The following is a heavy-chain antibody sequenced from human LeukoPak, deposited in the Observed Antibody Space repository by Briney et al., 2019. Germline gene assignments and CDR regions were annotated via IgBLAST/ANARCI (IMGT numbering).Heavy chain of an antibody. V-gene: IGHV1-69*02. CDR3: ARVFDTAMVTGAFDI. CDR1: GGTFSSYT. D-gene: IGHD5-18*01. Sequence: GSSVKVSCKASGGTFSSYTISWVRQAPGQGPEWIGRIIPILGIANYAQKFQGRVTITADKSTSTAYMELSSLRSEDMAVYYCARVFDTAMVTGAFDIWGQGKMVTVSS. J-gene: IGHJ3*02. CDR2: IIPILGIA.